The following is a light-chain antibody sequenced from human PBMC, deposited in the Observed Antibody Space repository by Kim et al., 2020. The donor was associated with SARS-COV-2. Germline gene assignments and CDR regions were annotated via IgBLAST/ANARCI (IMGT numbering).Light chain of an antibody. CDR2: DTS. CDR1: QSVSDRH. V-gene: IGKV3-20*01. CDR3: QHDGESPIT. Sequence: EIVLTQSPGTLSLSPGERATLSCRASQSVSDRHLAWYQQKAGQAPRLLIYDTSSRATGIPDRFSGSGSATDFTLTINRVEPDDFAVYYCQHDGESPITFGQGIRLEI. J-gene: IGKJ5*01.